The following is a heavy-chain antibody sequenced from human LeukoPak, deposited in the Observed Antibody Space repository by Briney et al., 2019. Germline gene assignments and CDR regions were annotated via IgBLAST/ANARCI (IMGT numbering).Heavy chain of an antibody. J-gene: IGHJ4*02. Sequence: GGSLRLSCAASGFTFSRYSMSWVRQAPGKGLEWVSAISASGGSTYYADSVKGRFTISRDNSKNTVYLQMNSLRDEDTAVYYCAKDLVVGAARPYNFDYWGQGTLVTVSS. CDR3: AKDLVVGAARPYNFDY. CDR2: ISASGGST. CDR1: GFTFSRYS. V-gene: IGHV3-23*01. D-gene: IGHD2-15*01.